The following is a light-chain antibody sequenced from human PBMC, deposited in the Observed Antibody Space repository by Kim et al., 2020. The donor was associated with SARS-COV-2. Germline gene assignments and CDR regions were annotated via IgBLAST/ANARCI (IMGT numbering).Light chain of an antibody. V-gene: IGKV1-5*03. CDR2: KAS. CDR3: QQYNSYLLT. Sequence: ASVGDRVTITCRASQSISSELAWYQQKPGKAPKLLIYKASSLESGVPSRFSGSGSGTEFTLTISSLQPDDFATYYCQQYNSYLLTFGGGTKVEIK. CDR1: QSISSE. J-gene: IGKJ4*01.